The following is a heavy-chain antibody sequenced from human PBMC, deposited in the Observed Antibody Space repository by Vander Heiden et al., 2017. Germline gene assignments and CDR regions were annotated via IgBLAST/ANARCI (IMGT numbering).Heavy chain of an antibody. J-gene: IGHJ4*02. Sequence: QVQLQESGPGLVKPSQTLSLPCTVSVYSISSSNYYWRWIRQSSGKGLEWIGFIYYNGDTYYNPSLKSRTTISVDTSNNQFSLRLSSVTAADTALYFCASGPGYPTLFIYWGRGSPVTVSS. CDR2: IYYNGDT. V-gene: IGHV4-30-4*01. CDR1: VYSISSSNYY. D-gene: IGHD2-15*01. CDR3: ASGPGYPTLFIY.